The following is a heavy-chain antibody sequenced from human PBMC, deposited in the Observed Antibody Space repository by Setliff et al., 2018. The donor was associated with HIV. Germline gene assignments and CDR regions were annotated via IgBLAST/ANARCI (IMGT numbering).Heavy chain of an antibody. CDR1: GYTFIHYD. Sequence: WASVKVSCKAPGYTFIHYDIHWVRQAPGQGLEWVGRISVGTGDSKHSPKSQGRVAITRDSSANTAYMELTSLRSEDTAVYYCASPMFYDGTVVWGQGTLVTVSS. V-gene: IGHV1-3*01. CDR2: ISVGTGDS. J-gene: IGHJ4*02. D-gene: IGHD3-22*01. CDR3: ASPMFYDGTVV.